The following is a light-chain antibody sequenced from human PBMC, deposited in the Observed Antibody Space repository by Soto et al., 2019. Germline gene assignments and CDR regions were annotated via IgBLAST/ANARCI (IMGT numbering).Light chain of an antibody. CDR1: QSINSW. CDR2: DAS. V-gene: IGKV1-5*01. J-gene: IGKJ1*01. CDR3: QQYESSSPT. Sequence: DIQMTQSPSTLAASVGDRVAITCRASQSINSWLAWYRWAPGKAPKLLIYDASSLEGGVPSRFSGSGSGTEFTLIITSLQPEDFATYYCQQYESSSPTLGQGTKVDIK.